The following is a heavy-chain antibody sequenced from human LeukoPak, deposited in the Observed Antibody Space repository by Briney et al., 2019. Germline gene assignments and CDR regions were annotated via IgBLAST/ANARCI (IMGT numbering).Heavy chain of an antibody. CDR1: GFTFSSYW. CDR2: INSDGSST. J-gene: IGHJ4*02. CDR3: VQSSPTIDY. Sequence: GGSLRLSCVASGFTFSSYWMHWVRQAPGKGLVWVSRINSDGSSTTYADSVKGRFTISRHNAKNTLWLQMNSLRAEDTAVYYCVQSSPTIDYWGQGTLVAVSS. D-gene: IGHD5-12*01. V-gene: IGHV3-74*01.